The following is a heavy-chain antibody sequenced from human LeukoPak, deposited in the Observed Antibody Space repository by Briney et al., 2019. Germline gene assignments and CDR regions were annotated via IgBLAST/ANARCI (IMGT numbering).Heavy chain of an antibody. CDR3: ATKETYDILTGYPEDAFDI. V-gene: IGHV3-7*01. J-gene: IGHJ3*02. CDR1: GFTFSSYW. CDR2: IKQDGSEK. Sequence: PGGSLRLSCAASGFTFSSYWMSWVRQAPGKGLEWVANIKQDGSEKYYVDSVKGRFTISRDNAKNSLYLQMNSLRAEDTAVYYCATKETYDILTGYPEDAFDIWGQGTMVTVSS. D-gene: IGHD3-9*01.